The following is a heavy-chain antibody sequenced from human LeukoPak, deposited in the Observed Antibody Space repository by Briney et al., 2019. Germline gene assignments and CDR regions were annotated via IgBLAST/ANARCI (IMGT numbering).Heavy chain of an antibody. V-gene: IGHV3-21*01. CDR3: ARDRYYDSSGYLAI. D-gene: IGHD3-22*01. J-gene: IGHJ3*02. Sequence: PGGSLRLSCAASGFTVSSNYMSRVRQAPGKGLEWVSSISSSSSYIYYADSVKGRFTISRDNAKNSLYLQMNSLRAEDTAVYYCARDRYYDSSGYLAIWGQGTMVTVSS. CDR2: ISSSSSYI. CDR1: GFTVSSNY.